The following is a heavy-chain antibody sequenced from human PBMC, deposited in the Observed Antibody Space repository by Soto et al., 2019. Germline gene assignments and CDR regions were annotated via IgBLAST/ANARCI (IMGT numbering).Heavy chain of an antibody. J-gene: IGHJ4*02. V-gene: IGHV4-59*08. CDR1: GCSISSYY. Sequence: VQLQESGPGLVKPSETLSLTCTVSGCSISSYYWSWIRQPPGKGLEWIGYIYYSGSTNYNPSLKSRVTLSVDTSKNQSSLKLSSVTAADTAVYYCAGHRRGDGYDYYFDYWGQGTLVTVSS. D-gene: IGHD5-12*01. CDR2: IYYSGST. CDR3: AGHRRGDGYDYYFDY.